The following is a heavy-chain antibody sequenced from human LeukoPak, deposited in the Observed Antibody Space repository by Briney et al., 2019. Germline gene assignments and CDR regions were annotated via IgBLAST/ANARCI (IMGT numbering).Heavy chain of an antibody. CDR1: GGTFSSYA. D-gene: IGHD2-2*01. Sequence: SVKVSCKASGGTFSSYAISWVRQAPGQGLEWMGGIIPIFGTANYAQKFQGRVTITADKSTSTAYMELSSLRSEDTAVYYCARGQGYCSSTSCYAIVSPYHVWGQGTLVTVSS. V-gene: IGHV1-69*06. CDR3: ARGQGYCSSTSCYAIVSPYHV. CDR2: IIPIFGTA. J-gene: IGHJ4*02.